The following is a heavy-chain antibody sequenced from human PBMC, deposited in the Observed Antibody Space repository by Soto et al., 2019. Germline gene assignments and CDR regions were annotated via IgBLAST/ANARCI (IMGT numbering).Heavy chain of an antibody. CDR1: GGSISSSSYY. CDR3: ARRHCSSTSCYYYYGMDV. V-gene: IGHV4-39*01. Sequence: SETLSLTCTVSGGSISSSSYYWGWIRQPPGKGLEWIGSIYYSGSTYYNPSLKSRVTISVDTPKNQFSLKLSHVTAADTAVYYCARRHCSSTSCYYYYGMDVWGQGTTVTVSS. J-gene: IGHJ6*02. CDR2: IYYSGST. D-gene: IGHD2-2*01.